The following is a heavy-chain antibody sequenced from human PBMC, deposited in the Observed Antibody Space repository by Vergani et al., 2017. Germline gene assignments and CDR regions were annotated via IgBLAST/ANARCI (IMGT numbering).Heavy chain of an antibody. CDR2: ISGSGGST. J-gene: IGHJ3*02. CDR1: GFTFSSYA. Sequence: EVQLLESGGGLVQPGGSLRLSCAASGFTFSSYAMSWVRQAPGKGLEWVSAISGSGGSTYYADSVKGRFTISRDNSKNTLYLQLNSLRAEDTAVYYCARDLPDCSGGSCYGDAFDIWGQGTMVTVSS. D-gene: IGHD2-15*01. CDR3: ARDLPDCSGGSCYGDAFDI. V-gene: IGHV3-23*01.